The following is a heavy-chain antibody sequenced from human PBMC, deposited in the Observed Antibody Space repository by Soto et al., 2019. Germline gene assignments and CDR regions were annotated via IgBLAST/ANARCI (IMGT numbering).Heavy chain of an antibody. CDR3: AREKGDGCDY. D-gene: IGHD3-16*01. CDR1: GFTFSSYA. Sequence: QVQLVESGGGVVQPGRSLRLSCAASGFTFSSYAMQWVRQAPGKGLEWVAVISYDESNKYYADSVKGRFTISRDNSKNTLYLQMNSLRAEDTAGYYCAREKGDGCDYWGQGTLVTVSS. V-gene: IGHV3-30-3*01. J-gene: IGHJ4*02. CDR2: ISYDESNK.